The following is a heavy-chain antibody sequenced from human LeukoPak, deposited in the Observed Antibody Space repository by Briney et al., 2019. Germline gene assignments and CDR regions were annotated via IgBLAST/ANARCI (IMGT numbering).Heavy chain of an antibody. CDR2: IKSKGSSRTS. V-gene: IGHV3-15*01. J-gene: IGHJ4*02. Sequence: KTGGSLRLSCTASGLIFSDAWMNWVRQAPGKGLEWVARIKSKGSSRTSDYAATVKGRFTISRDDLKNTLYLQMNSLESEDTAVYYCAHVERSSGLHLGSWGQGTLVTVSS. D-gene: IGHD3-22*01. CDR1: GLIFSDAW. CDR3: AHVERSSGLHLGS.